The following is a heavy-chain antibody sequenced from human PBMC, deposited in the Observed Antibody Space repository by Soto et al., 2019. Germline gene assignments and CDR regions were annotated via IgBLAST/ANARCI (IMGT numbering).Heavy chain of an antibody. CDR3: AGRNSLASVSLNFRELSNYKWIDP. CDR1: GDSITNSNYY. V-gene: IGHV4-39*01. D-gene: IGHD3-16*02. Sequence: SETLSLTCTVSGDSITNSNYYWGWFRQPPGKGLEWIASIYYIGSTYYNPSLKSRVTISVDTSNNQFSLNLNSVTASDTAVYYCAGRNSLASVSLNFRELSNYKWIDPWGPGTLVTVS. CDR2: IYYIGST. J-gene: IGHJ5*02.